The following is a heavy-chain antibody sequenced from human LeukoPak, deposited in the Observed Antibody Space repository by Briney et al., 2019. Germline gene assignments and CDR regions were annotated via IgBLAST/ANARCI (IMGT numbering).Heavy chain of an antibody. CDR2: IYHSGST. CDR3: ARGGGTRRFDY. Sequence: SETLSLTCTVSGYSISSGYYWGWIRQPPGKGLEWIGSIYHSGSTYYNPSLKSRVTISVDTSRNQFSLKLSSVTAADTAVYYCARGGGTRRFDYWGQGTLVTVSS. D-gene: IGHD2-15*01. CDR1: GYSISSGYY. V-gene: IGHV4-38-2*02. J-gene: IGHJ4*02.